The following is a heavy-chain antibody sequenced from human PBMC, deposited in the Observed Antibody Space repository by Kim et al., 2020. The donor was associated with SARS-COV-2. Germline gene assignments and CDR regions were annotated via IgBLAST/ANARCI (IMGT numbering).Heavy chain of an antibody. D-gene: IGHD5-18*01. CDR3: ARTKGYSDGLVIFDY. Sequence: QKFRGRVTSTRDTSASTAYMGLRSLRSEDTAVYYCARTKGYSDGLVIFDYWGQGTLVTVSS. V-gene: IGHV1-3*01. J-gene: IGHJ4*02.